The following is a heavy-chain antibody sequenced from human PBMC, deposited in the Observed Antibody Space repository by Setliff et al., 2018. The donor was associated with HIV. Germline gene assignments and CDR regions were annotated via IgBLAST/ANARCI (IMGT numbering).Heavy chain of an antibody. CDR2: ISYSTGYI. CDR3: ARGVAAAGTDY. V-gene: IGHV3-21*01. Sequence: GGSLRLSCAASGFTFSSYTMNWVRQAPGKGLEWVSSISYSTGYIYHADSVKGRFTISRDNAKSSFYLQMNSLRAEDTAVYYCARGVAAAGTDYWGQGTLVTVSS. CDR1: GFTFSSYT. J-gene: IGHJ4*02. D-gene: IGHD6-13*01.